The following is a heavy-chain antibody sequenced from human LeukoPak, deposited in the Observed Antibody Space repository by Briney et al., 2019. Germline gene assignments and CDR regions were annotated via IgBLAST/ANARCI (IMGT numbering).Heavy chain of an antibody. D-gene: IGHD5-24*01. Sequence: SETLSLTCSVSGGSISSYYWSWLRQPPGKGLEWIGYVYYTGSTNYNPSLKSRVTMSVDTSKNQFFLKLSSVTAADTAVYYCALGSYNYKFWGQGTLVTVSS. CDR1: GGSISSYY. V-gene: IGHV4-59*08. J-gene: IGHJ4*02. CDR2: VYYTGST. CDR3: ALGSYNYKF.